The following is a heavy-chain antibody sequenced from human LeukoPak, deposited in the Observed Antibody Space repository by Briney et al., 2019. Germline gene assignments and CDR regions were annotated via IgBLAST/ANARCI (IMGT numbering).Heavy chain of an antibody. CDR2: IIPILGIA. V-gene: IGHV1-69*02. J-gene: IGHJ6*02. CDR1: GGTFSSYT. CDR3: ARAYSSSSGGGMDV. D-gene: IGHD6-6*01. Sequence: SVKVSCKASGGTFSSYTISWVRQAPGQGLEWMGRIIPILGIANYAQKFQGRVTITVDKSTSTAYMELSSLRSEDTAVYYCARAYSSSSGGGMDVWGQGTTVTVSS.